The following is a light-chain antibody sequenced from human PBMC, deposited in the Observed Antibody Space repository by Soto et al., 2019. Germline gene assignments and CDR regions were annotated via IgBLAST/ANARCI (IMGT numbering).Light chain of an antibody. CDR3: CSYAVSSTYVV. CDR2: EGS. CDR1: SSDVGSYNL. Sequence: SVLTQPASVSGSPGQSITISCTGTSSDVGSYNLVSWYQQHPGKAPKLMIYEGSKRPSGVSNRFSGSKSGNTASLTISGFQTEDEADYYCCSYAVSSTYVVFGGETRVTVL. V-gene: IGLV2-23*01. J-gene: IGLJ2*01.